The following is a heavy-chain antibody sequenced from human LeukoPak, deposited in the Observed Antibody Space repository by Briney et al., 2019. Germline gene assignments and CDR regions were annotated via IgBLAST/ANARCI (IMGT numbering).Heavy chain of an antibody. J-gene: IGHJ4*02. D-gene: IGHD5-12*01. CDR3: ARGGYSGYDDQDFDY. Sequence: GGSLRLSCAASGFTFDDYAMHWVRQAPGKGLEWVSGITWNSGSLGYADSVKGRFTISRDNAKNSLYLQMNSLRAEDTAVYYCARGGYSGYDDQDFDYWGQGTLVTVSS. V-gene: IGHV3-9*01. CDR1: GFTFDDYA. CDR2: ITWNSGSL.